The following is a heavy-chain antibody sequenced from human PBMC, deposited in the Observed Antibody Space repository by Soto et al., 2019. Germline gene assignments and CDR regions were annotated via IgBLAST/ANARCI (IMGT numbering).Heavy chain of an antibody. V-gene: IGHV6-1*01. CDR2: TYYRSKLYN. CDR3: ARGNHNNWFDP. Sequence: PSQTLSLTCSISGDSVSRNSSAWICISQSPSRGLEWLGRTYYRSKLYNDYALSVKSRITLNPDTSKNQFSLQLNSVTPEDTAVYYCARGNHNNWFDPWGQGTLVTVSS. J-gene: IGHJ5*02. CDR1: GDSVSRNSSA.